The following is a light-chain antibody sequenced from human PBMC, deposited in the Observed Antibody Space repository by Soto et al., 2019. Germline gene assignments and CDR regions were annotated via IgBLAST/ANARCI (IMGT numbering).Light chain of an antibody. V-gene: IGLV1-44*01. CDR3: AVWDNSLKGWV. CDR2: GDD. J-gene: IGLJ3*02. Sequence: QSVLTQPPSASGTPGQRVIISCSGSSSNIGTNTVNWYHHLPGAAPKLLIYGDDQRPAGVPDRISASKSGPSASLAITGLQPEDEADFYCAVWDNSLKGWVFGGGTKLTVL. CDR1: SSNIGTNT.